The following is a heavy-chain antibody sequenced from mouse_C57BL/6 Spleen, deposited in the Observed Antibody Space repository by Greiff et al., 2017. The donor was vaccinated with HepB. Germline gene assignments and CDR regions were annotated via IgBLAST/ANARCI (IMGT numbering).Heavy chain of an antibody. V-gene: IGHV1-26*01. D-gene: IGHD2-3*01. CDR1: GYTFTDYY. CDR2: INPNNGGT. J-gene: IGHJ2*01. Sequence: EVQLQQSGPELVKPGASVKISCKASGYTFTDYYMNWVKQSHGKSLEWIGDINPNNGGTSYNQKFKGRATLTVDKSSSTAYMELRSLTSEDSAVYYCARSGVYDGYYGYFDYWGQGTTLTVSS. CDR3: ARSGVYDGYYGYFDY.